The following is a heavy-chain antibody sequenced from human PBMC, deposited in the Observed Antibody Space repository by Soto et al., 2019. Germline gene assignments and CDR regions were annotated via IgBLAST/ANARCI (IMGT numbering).Heavy chain of an antibody. CDR1: GFTFDDYA. Sequence: EVQLVESGGDLVQPGRSLRLSCAASGFTFDDYAMHWVRQVPGKGLQWVSGLSWNGVTIGYAASVKGRFTISRDNAKKSLYLQMNGLRPDDTALYYCAASRAYDSSDDSGFHYGRDVWGLGTTVAVSS. J-gene: IGHJ6*02. D-gene: IGHD3-22*01. CDR2: LSWNGVTI. V-gene: IGHV3-9*01. CDR3: AASRAYDSSDDSGFHYGRDV.